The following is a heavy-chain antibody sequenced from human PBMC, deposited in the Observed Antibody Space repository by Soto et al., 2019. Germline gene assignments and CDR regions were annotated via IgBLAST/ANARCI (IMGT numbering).Heavy chain of an antibody. Sequence: SETLSLTCTVSGGSISSSSYYWGWIRQPPGKGLEWIGSIYYSGSTYYNPSLKSRVTISVDTSKNQFSLKLSSVTAADTAVYYCSREGNGGFGNSWFDPWGQGTLVTVSS. CDR3: SREGNGGFGNSWFDP. D-gene: IGHD3-10*01. CDR2: IYYSGST. J-gene: IGHJ5*02. CDR1: GGSISSSSYY. V-gene: IGHV4-39*02.